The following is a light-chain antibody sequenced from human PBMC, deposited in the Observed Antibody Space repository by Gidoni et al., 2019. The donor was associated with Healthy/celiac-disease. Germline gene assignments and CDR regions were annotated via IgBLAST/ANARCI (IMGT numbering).Light chain of an antibody. CDR1: QSVLYSSNNKNY. CDR3: HQYHTAPPYT. CDR2: WAS. J-gene: IGKJ2*01. V-gene: IGKV4-1*01. Sequence: DIVMTQSPDSLAVSLGARATIHCKSSQSVLYSSNNKNYLAWYQQKPGQPPKMLIYWASTRKSGVPDRFSGSGSGTDFTLTISSLQAEDVAVYYCHQYHTAPPYTFGQGTKLEIK.